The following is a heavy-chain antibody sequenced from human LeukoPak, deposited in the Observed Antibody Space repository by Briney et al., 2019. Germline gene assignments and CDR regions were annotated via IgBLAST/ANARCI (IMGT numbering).Heavy chain of an antibody. CDR2: ISSSSSYI. D-gene: IGHD6-13*01. Sequence: GGSLRLSCAASGFTFSSYSMNWVRLAPGKGLEWVSSISSSSSYIYYADSVKGRFTISRDNEKNSLYLQMNSLRAEDTAVYYCARGDSSSWYDWFDPWGQGTLVTVS. V-gene: IGHV3-21*01. CDR3: ARGDSSSWYDWFDP. CDR1: GFTFSSYS. J-gene: IGHJ5*02.